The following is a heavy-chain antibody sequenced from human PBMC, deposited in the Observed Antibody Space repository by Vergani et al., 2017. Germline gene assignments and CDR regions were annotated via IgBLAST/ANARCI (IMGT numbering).Heavy chain of an antibody. Sequence: QVQLVQSGAEVKKPGASVKVSCKASGYTFTGYYLHWVRPAPGQGLEGMGWINPNSGGTNYAQKFQGRVTMTRETSISTAYMELSRLRSDDTAVYYCAPTRGYFDWLYFDYWGQGTLVTVSS. D-gene: IGHD3-9*01. CDR1: GYTFTGYY. CDR2: INPNSGGT. V-gene: IGHV1-2*02. CDR3: APTRGYFDWLYFDY. J-gene: IGHJ4*02.